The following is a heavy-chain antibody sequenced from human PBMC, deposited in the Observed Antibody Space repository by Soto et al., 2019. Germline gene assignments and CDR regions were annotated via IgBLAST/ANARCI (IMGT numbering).Heavy chain of an antibody. D-gene: IGHD6-19*01. V-gene: IGHV3-23*01. CDR3: AKGGASGWYSNWFDP. Sequence: GGSLRLSCAASGFTFSSYAMSWVRQAPGKGLEWVSAISGSGGSTYYADSVKGRFTISRDNSKNTLYLQMNSLRAEDTAVYYCAKGGASGWYSNWFDPWGQGTLVTVSS. J-gene: IGHJ5*02. CDR2: ISGSGGST. CDR1: GFTFSSYA.